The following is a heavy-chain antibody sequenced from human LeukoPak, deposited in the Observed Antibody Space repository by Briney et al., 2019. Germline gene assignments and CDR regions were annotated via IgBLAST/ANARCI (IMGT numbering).Heavy chain of an antibody. D-gene: IGHD3-22*01. J-gene: IGHJ1*01. CDR3: ARGYYYDGSGYYSGFFQH. Sequence: GGSLRLSCAASGFTFSSYSMNWVRQAPGKGLEWVSSISSSSSYIYYADSVKGRFTISRDNAKNSLYLQMNSLRAEDTAVYYCARGYYYDGSGYYSGFFQHWGQGTLVTVSS. V-gene: IGHV3-21*01. CDR2: ISSSSSYI. CDR1: GFTFSSYS.